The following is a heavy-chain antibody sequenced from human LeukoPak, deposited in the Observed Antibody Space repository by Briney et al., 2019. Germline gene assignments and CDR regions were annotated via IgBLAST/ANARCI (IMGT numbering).Heavy chain of an antibody. V-gene: IGHV3-30*18. J-gene: IGHJ3*01. D-gene: IGHD2-15*01. CDR2: ISYDGSSE. CDR3: AKDSDIVEAGTDDAFDL. CDR1: GFTFSSYG. Sequence: GGSLRLSWAASGFTFSSYGMHWVRQAPGKGLQWVAVISYDGSSEYYADSVKGRFIISRDNSKNTLYLQVNSLRADDTAVYYCAKDSDIVEAGTDDAFDLWGQGTMVTVSS.